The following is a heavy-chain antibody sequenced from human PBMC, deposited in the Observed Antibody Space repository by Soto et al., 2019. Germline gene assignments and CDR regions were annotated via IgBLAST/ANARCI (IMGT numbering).Heavy chain of an antibody. Sequence: QVQLQQWGAGLLKPSETLSLTCAVFGGSVNSGNYYWSWIRQPPGKGLEWIGEMSHSGGTHVNPSLKSRVTISVDTSKNQFSLKMSSVTAADTALYYCALVERGTATTVVDAFDIWGPGTMVTVSS. CDR3: ALVERGTATTVVDAFDI. CDR1: GGSVNSGNYY. CDR2: MSHSGGT. V-gene: IGHV4-34*01. D-gene: IGHD1-1*01. J-gene: IGHJ3*02.